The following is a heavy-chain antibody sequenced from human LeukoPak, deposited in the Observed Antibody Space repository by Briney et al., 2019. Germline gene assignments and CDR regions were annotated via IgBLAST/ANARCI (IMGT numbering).Heavy chain of an antibody. CDR2: INHSGST. Sequence: SETLSLTCAVYGESFSDYYWTWIRQPPGKGLEWIGEINHSGSTNYNPSLKSRVTISVDTSKNRFSLKLSSVTAADTAVYYCARGRYDFWSGYSFYLFDYWGQGTLVTVSS. J-gene: IGHJ4*02. CDR1: GESFSDYY. D-gene: IGHD3-3*01. CDR3: ARGRYDFWSGYSFYLFDY. V-gene: IGHV4-34*01.